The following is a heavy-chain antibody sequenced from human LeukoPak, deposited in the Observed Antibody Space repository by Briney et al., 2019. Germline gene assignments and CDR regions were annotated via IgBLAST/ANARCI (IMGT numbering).Heavy chain of an antibody. J-gene: IGHJ6*03. Sequence: SETLSLTCTVSGGSISSYYWSWIRQPPGKGLEWIGYIYYSGSTNYNPSLKSRVTISVDTSKNQFSLKLSSVTAADTAVYYCARVPTVVTPGGYYYYYMDVWGKGTTVTVSS. CDR3: ARVPTVVTPGGYYYYYMDV. CDR1: GGSISSYY. D-gene: IGHD4-23*01. CDR2: IYYSGST. V-gene: IGHV4-59*01.